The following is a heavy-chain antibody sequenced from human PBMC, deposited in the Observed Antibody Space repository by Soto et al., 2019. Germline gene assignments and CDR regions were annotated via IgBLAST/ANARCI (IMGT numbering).Heavy chain of an antibody. D-gene: IGHD6-19*01. CDR1: GGSISSGGYY. J-gene: IGHJ1*01. Sequence: PSETLSLTCTVSGGSISSGGYYWSWIRQHPGKGLEWIGYIYYSGSTYYNPSLKSRVTISVDTSKNQFSLKLSSVTAADTAVYYCARDSSGWYDSWHWGQGTLVTVSS. CDR3: ARDSSGWYDSWH. V-gene: IGHV4-31*03. CDR2: IYYSGST.